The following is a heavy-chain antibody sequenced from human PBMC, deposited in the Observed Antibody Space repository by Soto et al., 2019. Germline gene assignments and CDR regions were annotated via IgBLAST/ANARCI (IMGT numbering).Heavy chain of an antibody. CDR1: GYTFTIYY. J-gene: IGHJ4*02. D-gene: IGHD3-22*01. V-gene: IGHV1-46*01. CDR3: ARDFYDSCGYYHEGLDY. Sequence: ASLKVSCKASGYTFTIYYMHWVRQAPGQGLEWMGIINPSGGSTSYAQKFQGRVTMTRDTSTSTVYMELSSLRSEDTAVYYCARDFYDSCGYYHEGLDYWGQGTLVTVSS. CDR2: INPSGGST.